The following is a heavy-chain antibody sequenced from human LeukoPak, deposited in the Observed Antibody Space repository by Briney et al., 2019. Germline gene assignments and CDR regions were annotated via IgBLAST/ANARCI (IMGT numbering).Heavy chain of an antibody. CDR3: AKGLVQDY. CDR2: ISTSSSTI. Sequence: PGGSLRLSCAASGFTSSSYSMNWVRQAPGKGLEWISYISTSSSTIYYTDSVKGRFTISRDNAKNSLYLQMNSLRDEDTAVYYCAKGLVQDYWGQGTLVTVSS. CDR1: GFTSSSYS. V-gene: IGHV3-48*02. J-gene: IGHJ4*02. D-gene: IGHD6-19*01.